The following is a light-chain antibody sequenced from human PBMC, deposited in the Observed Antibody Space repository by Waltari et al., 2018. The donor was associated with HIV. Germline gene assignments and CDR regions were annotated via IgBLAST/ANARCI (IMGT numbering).Light chain of an antibody. J-gene: IGLJ1*01. V-gene: IGLV2-14*03. CDR2: DAT. CDR1: GSDIGVYDF. CDR3: SSFTTSQTYV. Sequence: HSALTQPASVSGSPGQSISISCSGTGSDIGVYDFVSWYQQHPVRPPTLIIYDATNRPSDVSDRFSASKSGTTASLTITGLQDEDEADYFCSSFTTSQTYVFGSGTRVTVL.